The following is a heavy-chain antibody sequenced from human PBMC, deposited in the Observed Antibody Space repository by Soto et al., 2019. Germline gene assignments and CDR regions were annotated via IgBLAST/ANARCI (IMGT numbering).Heavy chain of an antibody. CDR3: AGANSSSCYLDY. Sequence: EVQLVESGGGLVQPGGSLRLSCAASGFTFSSYAMHWVRQAPGKGLEYVSAISSNGGSTYYANSVKGRFTISRDNSKNTRYLQNVSLRAEDLAVYYCAGANSSSCYLDYWGQGTLVTVSS. CDR1: GFTFSSYA. D-gene: IGHD6-13*01. CDR2: ISSNGGST. J-gene: IGHJ4*02. V-gene: IGHV3-64*01.